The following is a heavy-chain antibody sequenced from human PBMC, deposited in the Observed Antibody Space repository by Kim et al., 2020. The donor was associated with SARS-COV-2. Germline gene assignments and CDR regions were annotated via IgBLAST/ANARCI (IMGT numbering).Heavy chain of an antibody. V-gene: IGHV4-39*01. CDR3: ARHKGDYYDWGMGTWFDP. D-gene: IGHD3-10*02. J-gene: IGHJ5*02. CDR2: IYYSGST. Sequence: SETLSLTCTVSGGSISSSSYYWGWIRQPPGKGLEWIGSIYYSGSTYYNPSLKSRVTISVDTSKNQFSLKLSSVTAADTAVYYCARHKGDYYDWGMGTWFDPWGQGTLVTVSS. CDR1: GGSISSSSYY.